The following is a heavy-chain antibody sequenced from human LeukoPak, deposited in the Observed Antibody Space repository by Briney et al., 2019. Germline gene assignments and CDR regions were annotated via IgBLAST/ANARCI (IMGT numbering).Heavy chain of an antibody. V-gene: IGHV3-20*04. CDR1: GFTFNDYG. J-gene: IGHJ4*02. Sequence: GGSLRLSCAASGFTFNDYGMSWVRQAPGKGLEWVSGINWNGGYTSYADSVKGRFTISRDDARNSLYLQMNSLRAEDTALYYCARDGRGGGSYYGDYWGQGTLVTVSS. CDR3: ARDGRGGGSYYGDY. D-gene: IGHD1-26*01. CDR2: INWNGGYT.